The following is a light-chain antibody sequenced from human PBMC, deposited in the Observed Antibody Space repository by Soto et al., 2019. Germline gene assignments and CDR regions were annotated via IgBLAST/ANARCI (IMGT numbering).Light chain of an antibody. CDR2: GAS. Sequence: EIVMTRPPATLSVSPGERATLSCRASQSISNLLAWYQQKPGQAPRLIMYGASTRATGFPDRFSGSGSGTEFTLTISSLQSEDFAVYYCQQYNNWPPFTFGQGTRLEIK. CDR1: QSISNL. CDR3: QQYNNWPPFT. V-gene: IGKV3-15*01. J-gene: IGKJ5*01.